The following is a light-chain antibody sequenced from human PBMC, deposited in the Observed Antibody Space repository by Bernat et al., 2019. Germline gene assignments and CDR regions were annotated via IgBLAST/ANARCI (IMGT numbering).Light chain of an antibody. J-gene: IGLJ3*02. Sequence: QSALTQPASVSGSPGQSITISCTGTSSDVGSYNLVSWYQQHPGKAPKLMIYEVSKRPSGVSNRFSGSKSGNTASLTITGLQPEDEADYYCSAWDTSLSGWVFGGGTKLTVL. CDR2: EVS. CDR3: SAWDTSLSGWV. V-gene: IGLV2-23*02. CDR1: SSDVGSYNL.